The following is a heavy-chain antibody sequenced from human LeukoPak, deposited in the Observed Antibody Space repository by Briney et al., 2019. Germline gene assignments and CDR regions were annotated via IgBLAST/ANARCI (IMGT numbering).Heavy chain of an antibody. Sequence: PSETLSLNCSVSGGSISSYSWSWIRQSPGKGLEWIGYIHFTGNTKYNPSLRSRVIISLHTPNNQFSLRLSSVTAADTAVYYCARHVGARYYMDVWGKGTTVTVSS. J-gene: IGHJ6*03. V-gene: IGHV4-59*01. D-gene: IGHD3-16*01. CDR1: GGSISSYS. CDR2: IHFTGNT. CDR3: ARHVGARYYMDV.